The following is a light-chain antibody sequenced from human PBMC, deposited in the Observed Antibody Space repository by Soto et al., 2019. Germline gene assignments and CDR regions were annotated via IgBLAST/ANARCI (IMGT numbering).Light chain of an antibody. V-gene: IGKV3-20*01. CDR1: QSVSSNY. Sequence: EIVLTQSPGTLSLSPGERASLSCRASQSVSSNYLAWYQQKPGQAPRLLIYGASIRATGISDRISGSGSGTDFTLTISRLEPEDLAMYYCQQYGSSPWTFGQGTKVEIK. CDR3: QQYGSSPWT. J-gene: IGKJ1*01. CDR2: GAS.